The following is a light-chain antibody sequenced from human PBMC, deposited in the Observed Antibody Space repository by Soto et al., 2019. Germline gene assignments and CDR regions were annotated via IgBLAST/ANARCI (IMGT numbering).Light chain of an antibody. Sequence: EIVLTQSPATLSLSPGERATLSCRASQSVSCFLGWYQQKPGQAPRLLIYDASNRAPGIPARFSGSGSGTDFTLTISSLEPEDFAVYYCQQRSSWTFGQGTKVEIK. CDR2: DAS. CDR1: QSVSCF. J-gene: IGKJ1*01. V-gene: IGKV3-11*01. CDR3: QQRSSWT.